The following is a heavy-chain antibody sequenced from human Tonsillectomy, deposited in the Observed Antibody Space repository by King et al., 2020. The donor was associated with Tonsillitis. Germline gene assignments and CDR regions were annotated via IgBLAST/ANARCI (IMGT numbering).Heavy chain of an antibody. D-gene: IGHD2-2*01. V-gene: IGHV3-30*04. J-gene: IGHJ6*02. CDR3: ARGGRCSSPSCFETYYDGMDV. CDR1: GFTLNTFA. CDR2: ISFDGSDT. Sequence: VQLVESGGGVIQPGRSLKLSCAASGFTLNTFAMHWVRQAPGKGLEWVAVISFDGSDTYYADSVKGRFTISRDNSRNTLYLQMNSLRGDDTAVYYCARGGRCSSPSCFETYYDGMDVWGPGTTVAVSS.